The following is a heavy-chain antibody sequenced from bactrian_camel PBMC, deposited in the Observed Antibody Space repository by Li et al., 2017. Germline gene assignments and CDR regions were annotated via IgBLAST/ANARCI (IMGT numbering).Heavy chain of an antibody. CDR3: VREYGKGTVKPAETDLGY. CDR1: GFTFSSYF. Sequence: LVESGGDLVQPGGSLRLSCVASGFTFSSYFMFWVRQAPGKGLEWVSTINNGGATTYYTDSLKGRFTISRDNAKNTVYLQMNSLKPEDTAVYYCVREYGKGTVKPAETDLGYWGQGTQVTVS. CDR2: INNGGATT. V-gene: IGHV3S1*01. D-gene: IGHD3*01. J-gene: IGHJ6*01.